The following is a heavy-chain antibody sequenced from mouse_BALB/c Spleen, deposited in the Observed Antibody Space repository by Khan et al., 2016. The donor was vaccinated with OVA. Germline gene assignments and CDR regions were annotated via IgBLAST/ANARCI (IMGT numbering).Heavy chain of an antibody. D-gene: IGHD2-4*01. J-gene: IGHJ4*01. Sequence: EVQLVESGGDLVKPGGSLKLSCAASGFTFSSYGMSWVRQTPDKRLEWVAAISSGGSYTYYPDSLKGRFTISRDTAKNTLYLQMSSLKSEDTAMYCSARQPDYDDGSAMDYWGQGTTVTVSS. CDR1: GFTFSSYG. CDR3: ARQPDYDDGSAMDY. V-gene: IGHV5-6*01. CDR2: ISSGGSYT.